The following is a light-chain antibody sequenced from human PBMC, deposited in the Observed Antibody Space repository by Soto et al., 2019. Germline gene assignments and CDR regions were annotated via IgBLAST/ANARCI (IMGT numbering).Light chain of an antibody. J-gene: IGKJ2*01. V-gene: IGKV1-39*01. CDR1: QSNSSY. CDR3: QQSYSTPYT. Sequence: DIQMTQSPSSRSASVGDRVTITCLASQSNSSYLNWYQQKPGKAPKLLIYAASSLQSGVPSRFSGSGSGTDFTLTISSLQPEDFATYYCQQSYSTPYTFGQGTKLEIK. CDR2: AAS.